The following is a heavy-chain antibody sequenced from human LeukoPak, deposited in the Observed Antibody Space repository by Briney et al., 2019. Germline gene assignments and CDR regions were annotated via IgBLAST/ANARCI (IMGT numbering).Heavy chain of an antibody. CDR3: ARFAVTGDAFDI. CDR2: IYHSGST. V-gene: IGHV4-30-2*01. J-gene: IGHJ3*02. Sequence: PSETLSLTCTVSGGSISSGGHYWSWIRQPPGKGLEWIGYIYHSGSTYYNPSLKSRVTISVDRSKNQFSLKLSSVTAADTAVYYCARFAVTGDAFDIWGQGTMVTVSS. CDR1: GGSISSGGHY. D-gene: IGHD7-27*01.